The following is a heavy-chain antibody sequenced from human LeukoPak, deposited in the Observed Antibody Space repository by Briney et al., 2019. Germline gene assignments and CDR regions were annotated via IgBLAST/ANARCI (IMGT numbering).Heavy chain of an antibody. CDR1: GFTFSSYE. J-gene: IGHJ5*02. D-gene: IGHD3-22*01. CDR2: ISSSGSTI. CDR3: ARLDYDSSGYYYGFDP. V-gene: IGHV3-48*03. Sequence: GSLRLSCAASGFTFSSYEMNWVRQAPGKGLEWVSYISSSGSTIYYADSVKGRFTISRDNAKTSLYLQMNSLRAEDTAVYYCARLDYDSSGYYYGFDPWGQGTLVTVSS.